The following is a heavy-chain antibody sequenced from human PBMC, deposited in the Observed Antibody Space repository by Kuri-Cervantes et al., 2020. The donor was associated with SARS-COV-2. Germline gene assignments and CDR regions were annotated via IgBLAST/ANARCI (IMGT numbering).Heavy chain of an antibody. CDR1: GFTSDDCA. J-gene: IGHJ4*02. V-gene: IGHV3-9*02. D-gene: IGHD3-3*01. CDR3: ARAGTIFGVVIIWTEGFDY. Sequence: GGSLRLSCAASGFTSDDCAMHWVRLGPGKGLEWVSHIGCNSVNISYVYSVKGRFTISRDNSKNTLYLQMGSLRAEDMAVYYCARAGTIFGVVIIWTEGFDYWGQGTLVTVSS. CDR2: IGCNSVNI.